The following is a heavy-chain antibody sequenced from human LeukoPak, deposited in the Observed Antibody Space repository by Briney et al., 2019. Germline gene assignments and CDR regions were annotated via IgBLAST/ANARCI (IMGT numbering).Heavy chain of an antibody. CDR2: INHSGST. V-gene: IGHV4-34*01. CDR1: GGSFSGYY. Sequence: SETLSLTCAVYGGSFSGYYWSWIRQSPGKGLEWIGEINHSGSTNYNPSLKSRVTISVDTSKNQFSLKLSSVTAADTAVYYCASPGRYFDWSFDYWGQGTLVTVSS. CDR3: ASPGRYFDWSFDY. D-gene: IGHD3-9*01. J-gene: IGHJ4*02.